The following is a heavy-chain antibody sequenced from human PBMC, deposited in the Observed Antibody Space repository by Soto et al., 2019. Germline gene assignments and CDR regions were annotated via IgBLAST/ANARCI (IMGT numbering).Heavy chain of an antibody. D-gene: IGHD2-2*02. CDR3: AKCSASCYNGFDY. J-gene: IGHJ4*02. CDR1: GYTISNYA. Sequence: ASVKVSCKASGYTISNYAMSGVRQAPGQGLEWMGWISAYNGHTNYAQKLQGRVTMTTDTSTSTACMELRSLRSDDTAVYYCAKCSASCYNGFDYWGQGTLVTVSS. CDR2: ISAYNGHT. V-gene: IGHV1-18*04.